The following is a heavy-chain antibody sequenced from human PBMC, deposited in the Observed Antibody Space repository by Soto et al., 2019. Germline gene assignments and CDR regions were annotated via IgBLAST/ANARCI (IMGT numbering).Heavy chain of an antibody. J-gene: IGHJ4*02. V-gene: IGHV1-69*13. CDR1: GGTFSSYA. CDR3: AMRGYCSGGSCYSHDY. CDR2: IIPIFGTA. D-gene: IGHD2-15*01. Sequence: ASVKVSCKASGGTFSSYAISWVRQAPGQGLEWMGGIIPIFGTANYAQKFQGRVTITADESTSTAYMELSSLRSEDTTVYYCAMRGYCSGGSCYSHDYWGQGTLGTVSS.